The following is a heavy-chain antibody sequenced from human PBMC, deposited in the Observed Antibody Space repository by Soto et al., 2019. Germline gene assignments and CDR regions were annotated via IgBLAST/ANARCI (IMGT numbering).Heavy chain of an antibody. CDR3: ALWFGELYYYYGMDV. D-gene: IGHD3-10*01. CDR2: MNPNSGNT. J-gene: IGHJ6*02. Sequence: QVQLVQSGAEVKKPGASVKVSCKASGYTFTSYDINWVRQATGQGLEWMGWMNPNSGNTGYAQKFQGRVAMTRNTSISTAYMELSSLRSEDTAVYYCALWFGELYYYYGMDVWGQGTTVTVSS. CDR1: GYTFTSYD. V-gene: IGHV1-8*01.